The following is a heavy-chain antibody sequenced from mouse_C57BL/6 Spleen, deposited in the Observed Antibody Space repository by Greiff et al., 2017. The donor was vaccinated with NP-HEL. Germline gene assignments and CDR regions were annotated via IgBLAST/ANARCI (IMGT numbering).Heavy chain of an antibody. CDR2: IRLKSDNYAT. CDR1: GFTFSNYW. V-gene: IGHV6-3*01. Sequence: EVQRVESGGGLVQPGGSMKLSCVASGFTFSNYWMNWVRQSPEQGLEWVAQIRLKSDNYATHYAESVKGRFTISRDDSKSSVYLKMNNLRAEDTGSYYCTGGFAYWGQGTLVTVSS. CDR3: TGGFAY. J-gene: IGHJ3*01.